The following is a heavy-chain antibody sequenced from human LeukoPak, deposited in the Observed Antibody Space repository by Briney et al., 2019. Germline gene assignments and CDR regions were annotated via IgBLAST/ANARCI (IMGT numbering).Heavy chain of an antibody. CDR2: ISGSGGST. CDR3: AKVQSDFWSGYPYYFDY. V-gene: IGHV3-23*01. Sequence: LTGGSLRLSCAASGFTFSSYAMSWVRQAPGKGLEWVSAISGSGGSTYYADSVKGRFTISRDSSKNTLYLQMNSLRAEDTAVYYCAKVQSDFWSGYPYYFDYWGQGTLVTVSS. D-gene: IGHD3-3*01. J-gene: IGHJ4*02. CDR1: GFTFSSYA.